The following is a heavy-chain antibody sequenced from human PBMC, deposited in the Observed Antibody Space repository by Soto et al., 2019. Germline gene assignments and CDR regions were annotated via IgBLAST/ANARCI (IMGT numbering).Heavy chain of an antibody. CDR3: ARESRGYSYLIIDY. V-gene: IGHV1-69*13. J-gene: IGHJ4*02. Sequence: GASVKVSCKASGGTFSSYAISWVRQAPGQGLEWMGGIIPIFGTANYAQKFQGRVTITADESTSTAYMELSSLRSEDTAVYYCARESRGYSYLIIDYWGQGTLATVSS. CDR1: GGTFSSYA. CDR2: IIPIFGTA. D-gene: IGHD5-18*01.